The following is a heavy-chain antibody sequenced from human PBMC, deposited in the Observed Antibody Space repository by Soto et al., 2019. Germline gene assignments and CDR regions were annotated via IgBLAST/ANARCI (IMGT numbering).Heavy chain of an antibody. CDR2: IKKDGSKV. D-gene: IGHD6-13*01. V-gene: IGHV3-7*05. Sequence: EVKLVASGGDLVQPGGSLRLSCAASGFSFGSSWMTWVRQAPEKGLEWVANIKKDGSKVNYLDSVWVRLTVASDNANNSLYLEMNSLTPEDTAPYCCGLEVTPGSISLYLDALDIWGQGTMVTVSS. CDR3: GLEVTPGSISLYLDALDI. CDR1: GFSFGSSW. J-gene: IGHJ3*02.